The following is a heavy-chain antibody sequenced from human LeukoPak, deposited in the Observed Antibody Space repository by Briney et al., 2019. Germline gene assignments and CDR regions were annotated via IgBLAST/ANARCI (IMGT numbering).Heavy chain of an antibody. Sequence: PGGSLRLSCAASGFTFSSYAMSWIRQAPGKGLEWVSAISGSGGSTYYADSVKGRFTISRDNSKNTLYLQMNSLRAEDTAVYYCAKDQVPAAIWDWFDPWGQGTLVTVSS. CDR2: ISGSGGST. CDR1: GFTFSSYA. V-gene: IGHV3-23*01. J-gene: IGHJ5*02. D-gene: IGHD2-2*01. CDR3: AKDQVPAAIWDWFDP.